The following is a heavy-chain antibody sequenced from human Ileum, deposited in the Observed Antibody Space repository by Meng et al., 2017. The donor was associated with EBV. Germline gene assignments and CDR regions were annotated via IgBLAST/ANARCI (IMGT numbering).Heavy chain of an antibody. CDR2: IYHSGST. J-gene: IGHJ4*02. D-gene: IGHD2-8*01. CDR3: ARTGVGLAFDY. V-gene: IGHV4-4*02. CDR1: GDSMTNNNW. Sequence: QVYVRGPGPGLVKSSGTLSFTCGFSGDSMTNNNWWTWVRQPPGKGLEWIGEIYHSGSTNYNPSLQSRATISVDMSKKQFSLKLRSVTAADTAVYYCARTGVGLAFDYWGLGTLVTVSS.